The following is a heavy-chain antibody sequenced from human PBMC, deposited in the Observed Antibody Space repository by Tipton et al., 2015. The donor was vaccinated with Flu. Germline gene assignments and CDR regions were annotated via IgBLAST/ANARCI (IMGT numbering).Heavy chain of an antibody. CDR2: VYHRGST. CDR1: GFSITSGYY. Sequence: GLVKPSEKLSLNCAVSGFSITSGYYWGWIRQPPGKGLEWIGTVYHRGSTYYNPSLKSRVTISVDTSKNQFSLKLSSVTAADTAVYYCARDNDSSGPHYFDYWGQGTLVTVSS. CDR3: ARDNDSSGPHYFDY. J-gene: IGHJ4*02. V-gene: IGHV4-38-2*02. D-gene: IGHD3-22*01.